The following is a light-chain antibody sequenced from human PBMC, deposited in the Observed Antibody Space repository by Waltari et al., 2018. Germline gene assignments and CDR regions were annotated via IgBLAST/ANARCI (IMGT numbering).Light chain of an antibody. CDR2: DVN. CDR1: SSDIGGDAY. CDR3: CSYAGSFTMV. V-gene: IGLV2-11*01. Sequence: QSALTQPRSVSGSPGQPVTISCTGTSSDIGGDAYVSWYRQDPGKVPKLLIFDVNQRPSGVPDRFSGSKSGNTASLTISGLQPEDEADYYCCSYAGSFTMVFGGGT. J-gene: IGLJ2*01.